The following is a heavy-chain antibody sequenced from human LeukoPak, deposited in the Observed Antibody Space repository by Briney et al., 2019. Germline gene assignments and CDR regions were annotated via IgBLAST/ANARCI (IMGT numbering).Heavy chain of an antibody. CDR3: ARGGRYCSGGSCYLLSFGLLG. CDR1: GGSIGSSSYY. CDR2: IYYSGST. J-gene: IGHJ4*02. Sequence: SETLSLTCTVSGGSIGSSSYYWGWIRQPPGKGLEWIGSIYYSGSTYYNPSLKSRVTISVDTSKNQFSLKLSSVTAADTAVYYCARGGRYCSGGSCYLLSFGLLGWGQGTLVTVSS. D-gene: IGHD2-15*01. V-gene: IGHV4-39*07.